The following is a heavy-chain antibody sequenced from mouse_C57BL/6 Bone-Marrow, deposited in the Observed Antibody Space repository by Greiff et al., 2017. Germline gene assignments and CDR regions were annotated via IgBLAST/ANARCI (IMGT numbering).Heavy chain of an antibody. CDR3: ASSSTTVVDYFDY. CDR1: GYTFTSYW. J-gene: IGHJ2*01. CDR2: LHPSDSDT. V-gene: IGHV1-74*01. D-gene: IGHD1-1*01. Sequence: QVQLQQPGAELVKPGASVKVSCKASGYTFTSYWMHWVKQRPGQGLEWIGRLHPSDSDTNSNQKFKGKATLTVDKSSSTAYMQLSSLTSEYSAVYYCASSSTTVVDYFDYWGQGTTLTVST.